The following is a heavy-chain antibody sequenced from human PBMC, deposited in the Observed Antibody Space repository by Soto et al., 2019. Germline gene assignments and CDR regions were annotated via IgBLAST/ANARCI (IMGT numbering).Heavy chain of an antibody. CDR1: GGSISSYY. CDR3: ARRKIAAAGIPYYYYYGMDV. D-gene: IGHD6-13*01. J-gene: IGHJ6*02. V-gene: IGHV4-59*08. Sequence: SETLSLTCTVAGGSISSYYWSWIRQPPGKGLEWIGYIYYSGSTNYNPSLKSRVTISVDTSKNQFSLKLSSVTAADTAVYYCARRKIAAAGIPYYYYYGMDVWGQGTTVTAP. CDR2: IYYSGST.